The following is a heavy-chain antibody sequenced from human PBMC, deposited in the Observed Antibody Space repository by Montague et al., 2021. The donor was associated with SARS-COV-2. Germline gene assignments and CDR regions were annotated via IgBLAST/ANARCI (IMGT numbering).Heavy chain of an antibody. V-gene: IGHV4-39*01. CDR2: VHYNGRT. Sequence: SETLSLTCTVSGDSISSSSYNWGWIRQPPGKGLEWIGSVHYNGRTCYTPSLKSRVTISGDTSKNQFSLKLTSVTPEDTAVYYCTRAVWGVQDYWGQGSLVTVSS. D-gene: IGHD3-10*01. CDR3: TRAVWGVQDY. CDR1: GDSISSSSYN. J-gene: IGHJ4*02.